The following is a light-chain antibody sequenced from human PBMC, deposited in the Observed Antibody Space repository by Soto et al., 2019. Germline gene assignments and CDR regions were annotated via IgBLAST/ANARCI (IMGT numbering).Light chain of an antibody. V-gene: IGKV1-17*03. CDR3: LQHNSYPYT. J-gene: IGKJ2*01. CDR1: QDISNY. Sequence: DIQMTQSPSAMSASVGDRVTITCRARQDISNYLAWFQQKPGKVPERLIYGASNLPRGVPSRFAGSGSGTEFTLTISGLQPEDFATYYCLQHNSYPYTFGQGTKLEIK. CDR2: GAS.